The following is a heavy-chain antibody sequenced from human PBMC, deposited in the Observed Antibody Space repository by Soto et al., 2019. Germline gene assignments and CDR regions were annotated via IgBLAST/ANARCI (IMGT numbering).Heavy chain of an antibody. V-gene: IGHV3-15*01. CDR2: IKSKTDGGTT. J-gene: IGHJ1*01. CDR1: GFTCSNAW. CDR3: TNTYYYDSSGYYRHDD. Sequence: PGGTMRLSCAASGFTCSNAWMSWVRQAPGKGLEWVGRIKSKTDGGTTDYAAPVKGRFTISRDDSKNTLYLQMNSLKTEDTAVYHYTNTYYYDSSGYYRHDDWGQGTPVTV. D-gene: IGHD3-22*01.